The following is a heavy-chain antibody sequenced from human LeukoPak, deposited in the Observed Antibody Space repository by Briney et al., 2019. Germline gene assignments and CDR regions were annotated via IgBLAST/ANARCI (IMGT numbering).Heavy chain of an antibody. V-gene: IGHV4-39*01. D-gene: IGHD6-19*01. CDR1: GGSISSSRYY. J-gene: IGHJ4*02. CDR3: ARRILGSRGWTFDS. Sequence: PSETLSLTCSVSGGSISSSRYYWGCIRQPPGNGLEWIRSGYYSGSTYYNPSLESRVIITEDTTNNQYFLKLPSVTAADTAVYYCARRILGSRGWTFDSWGQGALVTVSS. CDR2: GYYSGST.